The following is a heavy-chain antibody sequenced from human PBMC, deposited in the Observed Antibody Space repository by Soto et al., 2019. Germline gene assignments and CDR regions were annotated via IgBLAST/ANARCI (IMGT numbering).Heavy chain of an antibody. Sequence: GESLKISCQASGYSFSSSWIGWVRQMPGKGLEWMGIIDPNDSQTIYSPSFQGQVTISADKSIDTAYLQWSSLKTSDTAMYYCARQAGNSWKGDYFDYWGQGALVTVSS. V-gene: IGHV5-51*01. J-gene: IGHJ4*02. CDR3: ARQAGNSWKGDYFDY. CDR2: IDPNDSQT. CDR1: GYSFSSSW. D-gene: IGHD6-13*01.